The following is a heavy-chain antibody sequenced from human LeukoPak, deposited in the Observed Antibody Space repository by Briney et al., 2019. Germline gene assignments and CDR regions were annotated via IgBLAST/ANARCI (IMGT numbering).Heavy chain of an antibody. CDR2: FYSAGST. CDR3: ARERAAPFYYFDS. J-gene: IGHJ4*02. Sequence: GGSLRLSCAASGFTVSSNYMSWVRQAPGKGLEWVSVFYSAGSTYYADSVKGRFSISRDNSKNTLYPQMNSLRAEDTAVYYCARERAAPFYYFDSWGQGTLVTVSS. CDR1: GFTVSSNY. V-gene: IGHV3-66*01. D-gene: IGHD6-13*01.